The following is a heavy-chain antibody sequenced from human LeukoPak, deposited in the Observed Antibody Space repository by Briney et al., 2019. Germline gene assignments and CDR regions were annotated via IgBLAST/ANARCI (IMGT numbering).Heavy chain of an antibody. J-gene: IGHJ4*02. CDR1: GYSFTSYW. V-gene: IGHV5-51*01. Sequence: GESLKISCKGSGYSFTSYWIGWVRQMPGKGLEWMGIIYPGDSDTRYSPSFQGQVTISADKSISTAYLQWSSLKASDTAMYYCATGRYCSGGSCRRNYSDYWGQGTLVTVSS. CDR2: IYPGDSDT. D-gene: IGHD2-15*01. CDR3: ATGRYCSGGSCRRNYSDY.